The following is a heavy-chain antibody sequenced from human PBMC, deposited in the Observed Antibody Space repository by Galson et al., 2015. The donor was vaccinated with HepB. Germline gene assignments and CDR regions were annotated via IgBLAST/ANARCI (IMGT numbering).Heavy chain of an antibody. CDR1: GFTFSSYG. CDR3: AKTAVPAAIRDAFDI. D-gene: IGHD2-2*02. V-gene: IGHV3-30*18. Sequence: SLRLSCAASGFTFSSYGMHWVRQAPGKGLEWVAVISYDGSNKYYADSVKGRFTISRDNSKNTLYLQMNSLRAEDTAVYYCAKTAVPAAIRDAFDIWGQGTMVTVSS. CDR2: ISYDGSNK. J-gene: IGHJ3*02.